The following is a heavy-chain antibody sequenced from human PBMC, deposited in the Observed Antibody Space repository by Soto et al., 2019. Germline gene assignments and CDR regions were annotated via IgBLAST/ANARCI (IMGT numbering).Heavy chain of an antibody. CDR1: GGSISSYY. CDR2: IYYSGST. CDR3: ARARGSSSGYYYYGMDV. D-gene: IGHD6-6*01. V-gene: IGHV4-59*01. J-gene: IGHJ6*02. Sequence: NPXGTLTHTCTVSGGSISSYYWSWIRQPPGKGLEWIGYIYYSGSTNYNPSLKSRVTISVDTSKNQFSLKLSSVTAADTAVYYCARARGSSSGYYYYGMDVWGQGTTVTVSS.